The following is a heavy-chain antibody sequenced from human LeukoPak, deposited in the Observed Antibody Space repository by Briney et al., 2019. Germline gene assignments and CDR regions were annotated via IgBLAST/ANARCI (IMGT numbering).Heavy chain of an antibody. CDR2: IYYSGST. J-gene: IGHJ4*02. V-gene: IGHV4-59*01. CDR1: GGSISRYY. Sequence: PSETLSLTCTVSGGSISRYYWSWIRQPPGKGLEWLGYIYYSGSTNYNPSLKSRVTISLDTSKNQFSLKLSSVTAADTAVYYCASARDAYNCYYFDYWGQGTLVTVSS. D-gene: IGHD5-24*01. CDR3: ASARDAYNCYYFDY.